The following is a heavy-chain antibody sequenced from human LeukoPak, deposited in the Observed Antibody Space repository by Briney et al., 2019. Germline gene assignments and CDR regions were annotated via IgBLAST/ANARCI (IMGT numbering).Heavy chain of an antibody. CDR2: IYSGGST. D-gene: IGHD4-17*01. CDR3: ARDGVTTGLDY. CDR1: GFTLSSNY. V-gene: IGHV3-53*01. J-gene: IGHJ4*02. Sequence: PGGSLTLSCAASGFTLSSNYMSWVRQAPGKGLEWVSVIYSGGSTYYSDSVKARFPISRATSKNTPSLQMNSLRAEDTAVYYCARDGVTTGLDYWGQGTLVTVSS.